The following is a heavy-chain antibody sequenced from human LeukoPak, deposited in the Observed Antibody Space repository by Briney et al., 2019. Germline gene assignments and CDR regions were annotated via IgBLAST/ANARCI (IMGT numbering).Heavy chain of an antibody. Sequence: GGSLRLSCAASGFTFSSYGMHWVRQAPGKGLEWVAVISYDGSNKYYADSVKGRFTISRDNSKNTLYLQTNSLRAEDTAVYYCAKDAFVIWGQGTMVTVSS. V-gene: IGHV3-30*18. CDR2: ISYDGSNK. J-gene: IGHJ3*02. CDR3: AKDAFVI. CDR1: GFTFSSYG.